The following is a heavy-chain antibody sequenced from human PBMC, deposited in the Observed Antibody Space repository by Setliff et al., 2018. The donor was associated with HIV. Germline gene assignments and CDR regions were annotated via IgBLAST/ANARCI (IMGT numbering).Heavy chain of an antibody. V-gene: IGHV4-39*02. CDR3: AREDSSYHYFDY. D-gene: IGHD6-6*01. CDR2: IYYSGST. J-gene: IGHJ4*02. Sequence: SETLSLTCTVSGGSISSSSYYWGWIRQPPGKGLEWIGSIYYSGSTYYNPSLKSRVTISVDTSKNQFSLKLTSVTAADTAVYYCAREDSSYHYFDYWGQGMLVTVS. CDR1: GGSISSSSYY.